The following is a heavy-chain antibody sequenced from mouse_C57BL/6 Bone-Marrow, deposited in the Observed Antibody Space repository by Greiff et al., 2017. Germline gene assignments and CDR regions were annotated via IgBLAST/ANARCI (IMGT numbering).Heavy chain of an antibody. CDR3: ARLHGGWYFDV. Sequence: EVNLVESGGGLVKPGGSLKLSCAASGFTFSDYGMHWVRQAPEKGLEWVAYISSGSSTIYYADTVKGRFTISRDNAKNTLFLQMTSLRSEDTAMYYCARLHGGWYFDVWGTGTTVTVSS. V-gene: IGHV5-17*01. CDR2: ISSGSSTI. D-gene: IGHD1-2*01. J-gene: IGHJ1*03. CDR1: GFTFSDYG.